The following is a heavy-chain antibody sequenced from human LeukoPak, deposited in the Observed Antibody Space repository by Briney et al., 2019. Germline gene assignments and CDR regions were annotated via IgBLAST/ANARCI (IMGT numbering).Heavy chain of an antibody. D-gene: IGHD6-13*01. V-gene: IGHV1-2*02. Sequence: ASVKVSCKASGYTFTDYYIHWVRQAPGQGFEWMGWINPNSGGTNYAQKFQGRVSMTGDTSNSTVYMDLNRLTSDDMALYYCARRVGQQQGFDPWGQGTLVTVSS. CDR3: ARRVGQQQGFDP. CDR2: INPNSGGT. J-gene: IGHJ5*02. CDR1: GYTFTDYY.